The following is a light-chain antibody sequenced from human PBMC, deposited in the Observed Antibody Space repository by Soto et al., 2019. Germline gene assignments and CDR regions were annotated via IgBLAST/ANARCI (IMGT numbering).Light chain of an antibody. V-gene: IGKV3-20*01. CDR1: QSVSSSY. CDR2: GAS. Sequence: EIVLTQSPDTLSLSPGERATLSCRASQSVSSSYLAWYQRKPGQAPRLLIYGASTRATGIPDRFTGSGSGTDFTLTISRLEPEDCAVYYCQQYGSLFTFGPGTKVDIK. J-gene: IGKJ3*01. CDR3: QQYGSLFT.